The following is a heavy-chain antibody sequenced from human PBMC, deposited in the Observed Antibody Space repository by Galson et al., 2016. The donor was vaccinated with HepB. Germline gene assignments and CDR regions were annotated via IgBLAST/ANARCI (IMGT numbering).Heavy chain of an antibody. Sequence: SLRLSCAASGFTFNHYAMTWVRQAPGKGLEWVSTVSASAETTYYADSVKGRFTISRDTSKNTLTLQMSSLRDEDTAVYYCAKGRWDFDSWGQGTLVTVSS. CDR3: AKGRWDFDS. V-gene: IGHV3-23*01. CDR2: VSASAETT. J-gene: IGHJ4*02. CDR1: GFTFNHYA. D-gene: IGHD5-24*01.